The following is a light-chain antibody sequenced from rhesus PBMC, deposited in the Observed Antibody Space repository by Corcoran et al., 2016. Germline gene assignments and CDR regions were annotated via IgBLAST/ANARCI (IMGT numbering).Light chain of an antibody. V-gene: IGKV1-25*01. CDR3: QHLNSYPLT. J-gene: IGKJ4*01. Sequence: DIQMTQSPSSLSASVGDRVTITCRASQGISSFLAWYQQKPGKAPNLLFYAASTLQSGVPSRFSGSGSGTDFTLTISSLQPEDFATYYCQHLNSYPLTFGGGTKVELK. CDR2: AAS. CDR1: QGISSF.